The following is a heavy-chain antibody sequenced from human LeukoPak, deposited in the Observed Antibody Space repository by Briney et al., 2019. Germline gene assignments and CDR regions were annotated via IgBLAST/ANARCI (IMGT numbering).Heavy chain of an antibody. D-gene: IGHD3-10*01. CDR2: VYTSGST. CDR1: GGSITTYY. V-gene: IGHV4-4*09. CDR3: ARGAPALYYYYMDI. J-gene: IGHJ6*03. Sequence: SEPLSLTCTVSGGSITTYYWNWLRQPPGEGLEWIGYVYTSGSTTFNPSLQSRVTISLDASKNQASSELRSVTAADTAVYYCARGAPALYYYYMDIWGKGTTVTVSS.